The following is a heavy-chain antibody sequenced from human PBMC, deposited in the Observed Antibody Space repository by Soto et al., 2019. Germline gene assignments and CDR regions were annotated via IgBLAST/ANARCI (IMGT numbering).Heavy chain of an antibody. V-gene: IGHV4-59*01. CDR1: GGSMRNYF. J-gene: IGHJ4*02. CDR2: IHYSGTT. D-gene: IGHD2-21*01. CDR3: AAGEARSRNLAPYYLDF. Sequence: PSETLSLTCTVSGGSMRNYFWTWIRQPPGKGLEWIGYIHYSGTTSFFPSYNPSLRSRVTISEDTSKNQFSLKLLSVTTADTAGYFCAAGEARSRNLAPYYLDFWGQGTLVTVSS.